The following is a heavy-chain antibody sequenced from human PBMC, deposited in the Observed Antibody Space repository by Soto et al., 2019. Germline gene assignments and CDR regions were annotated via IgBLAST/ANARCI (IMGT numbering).Heavy chain of an antibody. CDR3: ATRRTGTTTGADGVDY. Sequence: QVQLQQWGAGLLKPSETLSLTCAVYGGSFSGYYWSWIRQPPGKGLEWIGEINHSGSTNYNPSLKSRVTLSVDTSKNQFSLKLSSVTAADTAVYYCATRRTGTTTGADGVDYWGQGTLVTVSS. D-gene: IGHD1-1*01. J-gene: IGHJ4*02. V-gene: IGHV4-34*01. CDR2: INHSGST. CDR1: GGSFSGYY.